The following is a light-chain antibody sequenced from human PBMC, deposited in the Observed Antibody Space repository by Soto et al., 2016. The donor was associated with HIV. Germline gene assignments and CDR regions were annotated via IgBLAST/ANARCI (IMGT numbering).Light chain of an antibody. Sequence: DIQLTQSPSFLSASVGDRVTITCRASQGISSYLAWYQQKPGKAPKLLIYAASTLQSGVPSRFSGSGSGTEFTLTISSLQPEDIATYYCLQYDYLPLTFGGGTKVEIK. CDR3: LQYDYLPLT. CDR1: QGISSY. CDR2: AAS. V-gene: IGKV1-9*01. J-gene: IGKJ4*01.